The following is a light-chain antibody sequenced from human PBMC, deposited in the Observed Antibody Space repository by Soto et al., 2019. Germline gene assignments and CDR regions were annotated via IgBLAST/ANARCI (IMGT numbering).Light chain of an antibody. CDR1: QSVDCY. CDR3: QQRSNWPPLT. CDR2: DAS. V-gene: IGKV3-11*01. Sequence: EIVLTQYAATLSLSPGDIATLSCRASQSVDCYVAWYQQKPGQAPRLLMSDASTTATGIPDRFSGSGTGTDFTLTISSLEPEDFAIYYCQQRSNWPPLTFGPGTKVDIK. J-gene: IGKJ3*01.